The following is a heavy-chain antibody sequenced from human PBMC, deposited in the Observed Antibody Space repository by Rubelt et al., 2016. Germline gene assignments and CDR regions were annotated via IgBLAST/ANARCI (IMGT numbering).Heavy chain of an antibody. J-gene: IGHJ4*02. V-gene: IGHV3-23*01. CDR2: ISGSGGTT. CDR3: ARVRGTYGYAMDY. D-gene: IGHD5-12*01. Sequence: TSYAMSWVRQAPGKGLEWVSGISGSGGTTYYADSVKGRFTISRDNAKNSLYLQMNSLRAEDTAVYYCARVRGTYGYAMDYWGQGTLVTVSS. CDR1: TSYA.